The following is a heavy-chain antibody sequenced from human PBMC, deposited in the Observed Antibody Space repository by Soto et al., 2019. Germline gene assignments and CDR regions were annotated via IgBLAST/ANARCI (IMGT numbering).Heavy chain of an antibody. CDR1: GYTLTELS. Sequence: ASVKVSCKVSGYTLTELSMHWVRQAPGRGLEWMGGFDPEDGETIYAQKFQGRVTMTEDTSTDTAYMELSSLRSEDTAVYYCATFLYVSGFYYYSGMDVWAKGTTVTVPS. J-gene: IGHJ6*04. D-gene: IGHD3-10*01. CDR3: ATFLYVSGFYYYSGMDV. CDR2: FDPEDGET. V-gene: IGHV1-24*01.